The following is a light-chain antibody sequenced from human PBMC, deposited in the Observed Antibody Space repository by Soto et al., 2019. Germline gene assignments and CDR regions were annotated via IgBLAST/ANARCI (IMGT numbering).Light chain of an antibody. CDR3: QQYGYSSWT. Sequence: IVLTQSPGTLSLSPGERATLSCRASERISSSFLAWYQQRPGQAPRLLIYAAASRATGIPDRFSGGGSGTDFTLTISRLEPEDFAVYYCQQYGYSSWTFGQGTKVEIK. CDR2: AAA. CDR1: ERISSSF. J-gene: IGKJ1*01. V-gene: IGKV3-20*01.